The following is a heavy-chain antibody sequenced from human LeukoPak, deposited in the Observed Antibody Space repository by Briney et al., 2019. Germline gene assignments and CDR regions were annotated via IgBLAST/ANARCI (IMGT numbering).Heavy chain of an antibody. D-gene: IGHD6-19*01. CDR1: GGSISSTSFY. J-gene: IGHJ1*01. CDR3: ARHSRPSTYSSFQH. Sequence: PSETLSLTCTVSGGSISSTSFYWGWIRQPPGKGLEWIGSISDSGSTYYNPSLKCRVTISVDTSKKQFSLRLSSVTAADTAMYYCARHSRPSTYSSFQHWGQGTLVTVSS. V-gene: IGHV4-39*01. CDR2: ISDSGST.